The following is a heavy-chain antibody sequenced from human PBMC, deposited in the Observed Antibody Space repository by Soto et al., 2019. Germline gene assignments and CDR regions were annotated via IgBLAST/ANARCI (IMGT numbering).Heavy chain of an antibody. CDR2: IYYSGNT. V-gene: IGHV4-30-4*01. Sequence: PSVTQSRTWPFSCGYLSSRDYYWSWISQPPGKGLEWNGNIYYSGNTYYSPSLKSRLIISIGSSKNPFSLKVGSVTAADTVGYYCASSSLYGMGVWGQGNTVAVSS. J-gene: IGHJ6*01. CDR3: ASSSLYGMGV. CDR1: CGYLSSRDYY.